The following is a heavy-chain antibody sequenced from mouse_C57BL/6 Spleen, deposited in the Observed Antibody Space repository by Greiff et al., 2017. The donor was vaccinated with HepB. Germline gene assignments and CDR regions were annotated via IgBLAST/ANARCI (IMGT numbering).Heavy chain of an antibody. Sequence: QVQLQQPGAELVKPGASVKLSCKASGYTFTSYWMQWVKQRPGQGLEWIGEIDPSDSYTNYNQKFKGKATLTVDTSSSTAYMQLSSLTSEDSAVYYCARGKFDYFDYWGKGTTLTVSS. J-gene: IGHJ2*01. CDR3: ARGKFDYFDY. V-gene: IGHV1-50*01. CDR2: IDPSDSYT. CDR1: GYTFTSYW.